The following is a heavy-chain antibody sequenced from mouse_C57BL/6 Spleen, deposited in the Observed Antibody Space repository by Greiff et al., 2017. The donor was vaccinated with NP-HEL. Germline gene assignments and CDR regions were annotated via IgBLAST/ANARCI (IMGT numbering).Heavy chain of an antibody. D-gene: IGHD1-1*01. V-gene: IGHV1-61*01. CDR3: ARERGTTVVADY. J-gene: IGHJ2*01. CDR1: GYTFTSYW. Sequence: QVQLQQPGAELVRPGSSVKLSCKASGYTFTSYWMDWVKQRPGQGLEWIGNIYPSDSETHYNQKFKDKATLTVDKSSSTAYMQLSSLTSEDSAVYYCARERGTTVVADYWGQGTTLTVSS. CDR2: IYPSDSET.